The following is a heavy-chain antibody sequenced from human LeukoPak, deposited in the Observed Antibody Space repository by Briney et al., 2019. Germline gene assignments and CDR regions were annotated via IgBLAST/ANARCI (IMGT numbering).Heavy chain of an antibody. J-gene: IGHJ5*02. CDR2: IKPDGSEK. V-gene: IGHV3-7*01. D-gene: IGHD6-6*01. CDR1: GFTLSSYT. CDR3: APYSSSSGWLDP. Sequence: GGSLRLSRAASGFTLSSYTMHWVRQAPGKGLEWVANIKPDGSEKHYVDSVKGRFTISRDNAKDSLYLQMNSLRAEDTAVYFCAPYSSSSGWLDPWGLGTLVTVSS.